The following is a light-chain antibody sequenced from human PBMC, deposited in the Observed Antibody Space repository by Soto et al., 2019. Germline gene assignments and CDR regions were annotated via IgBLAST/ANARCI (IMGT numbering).Light chain of an antibody. CDR1: QGISSW. CDR2: KAS. Sequence: DIQMTQSPSALSASVGDRVTITCRVSQGISSWLAWYQQKPGKAPNLLIYKASTLESGVPSRFSGSGSGTEFTLTISSXQPDDFATYYCQLYNSYSWTFGQGTKVDIK. CDR3: QLYNSYSWT. J-gene: IGKJ1*01. V-gene: IGKV1-5*03.